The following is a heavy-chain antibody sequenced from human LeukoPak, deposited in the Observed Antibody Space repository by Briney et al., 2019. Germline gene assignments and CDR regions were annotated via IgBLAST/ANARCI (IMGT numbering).Heavy chain of an antibody. V-gene: IGHV3-21*01. CDR3: ARESRFDWFDP. Sequence: GGSLRLSCAASGFTFSGYGMNWVRQAPGKGLEWVSSISSSSGYIYYADSVKGRFTISRDNAKNSLYLQMNSLRAEDTAVYYCARESRFDWFDPWGQGTLVTVSS. CDR1: GFTFSGYG. CDR2: ISSSSGYI. J-gene: IGHJ5*02. D-gene: IGHD3-10*01.